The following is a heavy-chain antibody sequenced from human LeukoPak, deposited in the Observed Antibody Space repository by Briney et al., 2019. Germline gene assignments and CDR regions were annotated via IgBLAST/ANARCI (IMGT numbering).Heavy chain of an antibody. V-gene: IGHV1-8*01. CDR3: ARAIRVIAAAGQISYYFDY. CDR1: GYTFTSYD. J-gene: IGHJ4*02. D-gene: IGHD6-13*01. Sequence: ASVKVSCTASGYTFTSYDIHWVRQATGQGLAWMGWMNPNSGNTGYAQKFQGRVTMTRNTSISTAYMELSSLRSEDTAVYYCARAIRVIAAAGQISYYFDYWGQGTLVTVSS. CDR2: MNPNSGNT.